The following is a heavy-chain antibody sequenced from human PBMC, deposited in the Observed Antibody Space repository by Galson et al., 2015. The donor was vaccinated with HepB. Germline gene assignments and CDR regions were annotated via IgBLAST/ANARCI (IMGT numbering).Heavy chain of an antibody. Sequence: SVKVSCKASGYTFTSYGISWVRQAPGQGLEWMGWISAYNGNTNYAQKLQGRVTMTTDTSTSTAYMELRSLRSDDTAVYYCARDRTTTYYYDSSGYYYDAFDIWGQGTMVTVSS. CDR1: GYTFTSYG. CDR2: ISAYNGNT. J-gene: IGHJ3*02. CDR3: ARDRTTTYYYDSSGYYYDAFDI. D-gene: IGHD3-22*01. V-gene: IGHV1-18*01.